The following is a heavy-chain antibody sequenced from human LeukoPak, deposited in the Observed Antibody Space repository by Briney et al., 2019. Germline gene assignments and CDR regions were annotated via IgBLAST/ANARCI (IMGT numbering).Heavy chain of an antibody. CDR1: GYTFTGYY. V-gene: IGHV1-2*02. J-gene: IGHJ4*02. Sequence: ASVKVSCKASGYTFTGYYIHWVRQAPGQGLEWMGWISPHSGVTIYAQNFQGRVTMTRDTSINTAYMELSRLRSDDTVVYYCARLRTIDDYWGQGTLVTVSS. CDR3: ARLRTIDDY. CDR2: ISPHSGVT. D-gene: IGHD4-17*01.